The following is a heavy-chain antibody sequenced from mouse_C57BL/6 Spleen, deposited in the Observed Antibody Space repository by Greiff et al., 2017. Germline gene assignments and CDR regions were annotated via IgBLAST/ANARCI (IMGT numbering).Heavy chain of an antibody. D-gene: IGHD2-3*01. CDR3: ANYDGYYSYYAMDY. V-gene: IGHV1-82*01. CDR2: IYPGDGDT. CDR1: GYAFSSSW. Sequence: VQLQQSGPELVKPGASVKISCKASGYAFSSSWMNWVKQRPGKGLEWIGRIYPGDGDTNYNGKFKGKATLTADKSSSTAYMQLSSLTSEDSAVYFCANYDGYYSYYAMDYWGQGTSVTVSS. J-gene: IGHJ4*01.